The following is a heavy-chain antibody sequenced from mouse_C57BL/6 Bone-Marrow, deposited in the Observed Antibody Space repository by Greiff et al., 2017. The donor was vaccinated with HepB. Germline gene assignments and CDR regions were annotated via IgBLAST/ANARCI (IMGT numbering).Heavy chain of an antibody. Sequence: EVQLQESGPELVKPGASVKIPCKASGYTFTDYNMDWVKQSHGKSLEWIGDINPNNGGTIYNQKFKGKATLTVDKSSSTAYMELRSLTSEDTAVYYCARKDPSYYSKSYWYFDVWGTGTTVTVSS. CDR2: INPNNGGT. CDR1: GYTFTDYN. V-gene: IGHV1-18*01. CDR3: ARKDPSYYSKSYWYFDV. J-gene: IGHJ1*03. D-gene: IGHD2-5*01.